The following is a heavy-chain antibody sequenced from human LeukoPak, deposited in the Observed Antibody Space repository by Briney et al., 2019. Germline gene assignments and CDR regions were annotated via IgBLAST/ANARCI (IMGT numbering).Heavy chain of an antibody. V-gene: IGHV3-49*04. CDR3: TRDLDCSSTSCPSGWFDP. Sequence: QPGGSLRLSCTASGFTFGDYAMSWVRQAPGKGLEWVGFIRSKAYGGTTEYAASVKGRFTISRDDSKSIAYLQMNSLKTEDTAVYYCTRDLDCSSTSCPSGWFDPWGQGTLVTVSS. D-gene: IGHD2-2*01. CDR2: IRSKAYGGTT. J-gene: IGHJ5*02. CDR1: GFTFGDYA.